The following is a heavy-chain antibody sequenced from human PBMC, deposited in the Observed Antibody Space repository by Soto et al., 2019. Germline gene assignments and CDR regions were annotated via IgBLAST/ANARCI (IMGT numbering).Heavy chain of an antibody. V-gene: IGHV3-33*01. CDR1: GFTFSSYG. CDR2: IWYDGSNK. CDR3: ARENCSGGSCYSYDAFDI. D-gene: IGHD2-15*01. J-gene: IGHJ3*02. Sequence: QVQLVESGGGVVQPGRSLRLSCAASGFTFSSYGMHWVRQAPGKGLEWVAVIWYDGSNKYYADSVKGRFTISRDNSKNTLYLQMNSLRAEDTAVYYCARENCSGGSCYSYDAFDIWGQGTMVTVSS.